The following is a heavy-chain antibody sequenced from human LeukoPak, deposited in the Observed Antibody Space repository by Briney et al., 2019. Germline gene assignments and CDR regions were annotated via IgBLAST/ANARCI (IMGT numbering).Heavy chain of an antibody. V-gene: IGHV3-30*03. Sequence: PGGSLRLSCAASGFTFSSYGMHWVRQAPGKGLEWVAVISYDGSNKYYADSVKGRFTISRDNSKNTLYLQMNSLRAEDTAVYYCARAPSQDYYDSSEQYYFDYWGQGTLVTVSS. CDR3: ARAPSQDYYDSSEQYYFDY. CDR1: GFTFSSYG. D-gene: IGHD3-22*01. CDR2: ISYDGSNK. J-gene: IGHJ4*02.